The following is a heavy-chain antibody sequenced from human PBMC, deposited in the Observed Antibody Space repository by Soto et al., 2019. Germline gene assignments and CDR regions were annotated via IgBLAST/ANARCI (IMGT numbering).Heavy chain of an antibody. CDR1: GGSIISGY. Sequence: SETLSLTCTVSGGSIISGYWSWIRQPPGKGLEWIGYISYSGNTNYNPSLKSRVTMPVDTPKNQFSLRLSSVTTADTAVYYCAGLRGYAGSPIDYWGQGTLVTVS. CDR3: AGLRGYAGSPIDY. V-gene: IGHV4-59*01. CDR2: ISYSGNT. D-gene: IGHD2-15*01. J-gene: IGHJ4*02.